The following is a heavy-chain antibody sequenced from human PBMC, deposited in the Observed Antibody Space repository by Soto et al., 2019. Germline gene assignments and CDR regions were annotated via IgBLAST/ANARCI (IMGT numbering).Heavy chain of an antibody. J-gene: IGHJ3*02. CDR3: ARGPKKGYSGYDSPFDAFDI. CDR2: ISGYNGNT. CDR1: GYTFTSYG. Sequence: ASVEVSCKXSGYTFTSYGISWVRQAPGQGLEWMGWISGYNGNTNYAQKLQGRVTMTTDTSTSTAYMELRSLRSDDTAVYYCARGPKKGYSGYDSPFDAFDIWGQGTMVTVSS. D-gene: IGHD5-12*01. V-gene: IGHV1-18*04.